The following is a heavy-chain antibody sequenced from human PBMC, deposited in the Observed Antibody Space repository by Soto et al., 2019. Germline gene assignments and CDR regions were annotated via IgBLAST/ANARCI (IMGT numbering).Heavy chain of an antibody. Sequence: PGGSLRLSCAASGFTFSSYEMNWVRQAPGKGLEWVSYISSSGSTIYYADSVKGRFTVSRDNSRNTLFLQMNSLSTEDTAVYYCAKAGPTPMTTVTPVDFWGQGTLVTVSS. D-gene: IGHD4-17*01. CDR3: AKAGPTPMTTVTPVDF. J-gene: IGHJ4*02. V-gene: IGHV3-48*03. CDR2: ISSSGSTI. CDR1: GFTFSSYE.